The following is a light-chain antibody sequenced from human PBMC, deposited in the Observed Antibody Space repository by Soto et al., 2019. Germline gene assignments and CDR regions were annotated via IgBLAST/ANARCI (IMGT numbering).Light chain of an antibody. CDR3: QQRSNWPGT. J-gene: IGKJ3*01. Sequence: EIVLTQSPATLSLSPGERATLSCRARQSVSSYLAWNQQKPGQAPRLLIYDASNRATGIPARFSGSGSGTDFTLTISSLEPEDFAVYYCQQRSNWPGTFGPGTKVDI. CDR1: QSVSSY. CDR2: DAS. V-gene: IGKV3-11*01.